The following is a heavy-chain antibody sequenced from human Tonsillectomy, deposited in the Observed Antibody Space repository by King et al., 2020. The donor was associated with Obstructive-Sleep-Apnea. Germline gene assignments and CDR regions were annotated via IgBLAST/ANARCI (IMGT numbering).Heavy chain of an antibody. CDR3: ARRNRIEVAAPFDF. V-gene: IGHV4-39*01. D-gene: IGHD6-19*01. CDR1: GGSIRSTISY. Sequence: QLQESGPGLVKPSETLSLTYTAPGGSIRSTISYWGWIRQPPRNALEWIGAIYYSGTTYYNPSPERRVTMSVDTSHKQCSLGVTSVTSADTAVYYGARRNRIEVAAPFDFWGQGTLVTVSS. J-gene: IGHJ4*02. CDR2: IYYSGTT.